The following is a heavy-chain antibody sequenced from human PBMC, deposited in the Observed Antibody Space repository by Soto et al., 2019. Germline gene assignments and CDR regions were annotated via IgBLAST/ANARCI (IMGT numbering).Heavy chain of an antibody. CDR3: ARAEERGAYYFAS. CDR2: INHSGST. J-gene: IGHJ4*02. D-gene: IGHD1-1*01. CDR1: GGSFSGYY. Sequence: PGETLSLTCAVYGGSFSGYYWSWIRQPPGKGLEWIGEINHSGSTNYNPSLKSRVTISVDTSKNQFSLKLSSVTAADTAVYYCARAEERGAYYFASWGQGTLATVSP. V-gene: IGHV4-34*01.